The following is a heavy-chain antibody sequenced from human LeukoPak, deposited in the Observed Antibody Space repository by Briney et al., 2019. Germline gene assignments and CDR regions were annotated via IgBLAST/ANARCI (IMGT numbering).Heavy chain of an antibody. CDR2: INGDGSTT. CDR1: GFAFNKYW. D-gene: IGHD3-22*01. CDR3: ATGNYYDSRGYYTFGR. V-gene: IGHV3-74*01. J-gene: IGHJ4*02. Sequence: GGSLRLSCAASGFAFNKYWMHWVRQTPGKGLVWVSRINGDGSTTSYADSVKGGFTISRDNAKNTLYLQMSSLRAEDTAVYYCATGNYYDSRGYYTFGRWGQGTLVTVSS.